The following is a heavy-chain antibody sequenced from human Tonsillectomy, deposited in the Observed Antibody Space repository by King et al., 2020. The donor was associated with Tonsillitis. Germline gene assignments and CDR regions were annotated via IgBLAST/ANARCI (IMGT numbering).Heavy chain of an antibody. CDR3: AGDPGFGYYYYGMDV. D-gene: IGHD3-3*01. Sequence: VQLVESGGGVVQPGRSLRLSCVGSGFTFSTYPIHWVRQAPGKGLEWVTVISDDGSDKYYADSVKGRFTISRDNSKNTLYLQMNSLRAEDTAVYYCAGDPGFGYYYYGMDVWGQGTTVTVSS. V-gene: IGHV3-30*14. J-gene: IGHJ6*02. CDR2: ISDDGSDK. CDR1: GFTFSTYP.